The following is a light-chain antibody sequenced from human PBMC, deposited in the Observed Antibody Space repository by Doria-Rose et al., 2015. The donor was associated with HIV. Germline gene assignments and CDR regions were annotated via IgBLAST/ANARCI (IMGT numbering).Light chain of an antibody. CDR3: HQYGTSWT. Sequence: EIVLTQSPGTLSLSPGERATLSCSASQRFSSTYLAWYQQKPGQAPSLLSYDGSTRATGIPDRFSASGSGTDFTLTINRLEPEDFALYYCHQYGTSWTFGQGTKVEI. J-gene: IGKJ1*01. V-gene: IGKV3-20*01. CDR1: QRFSSTY. CDR2: DGS.